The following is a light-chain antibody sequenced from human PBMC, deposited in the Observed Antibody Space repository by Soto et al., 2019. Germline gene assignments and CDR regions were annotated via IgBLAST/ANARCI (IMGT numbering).Light chain of an antibody. CDR3: QQRSNWPTVT. Sequence: EIVLTQSPATLSLSPGERATHSCRASQSVSSYLAWYQQKPGQAPRLLIYDASNRATGIPSRFSGSGSGTDFTLTISSLEPEDCAVYYCQQRSNWPTVTVGQGTRLEIK. V-gene: IGKV3-11*01. CDR2: DAS. J-gene: IGKJ5*01. CDR1: QSVSSY.